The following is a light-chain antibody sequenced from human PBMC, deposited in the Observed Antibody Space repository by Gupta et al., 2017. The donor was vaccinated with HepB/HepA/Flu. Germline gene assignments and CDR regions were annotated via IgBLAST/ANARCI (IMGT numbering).Light chain of an antibody. J-gene: IGKJ4*01. V-gene: IGKV1-39*01. Sequence: DIQMTQSPSSLSASVGDRVTITCRASQSISSYLNWYQQKPGKAPKLLIYAASSWQSGVPSRFSGSGYGTDFTLTISRRQPEDFASYYCQQNDSNPPLTFGRGTKVDIK. CDR3: QQNDSNPPLT. CDR1: QSISSY. CDR2: AAS.